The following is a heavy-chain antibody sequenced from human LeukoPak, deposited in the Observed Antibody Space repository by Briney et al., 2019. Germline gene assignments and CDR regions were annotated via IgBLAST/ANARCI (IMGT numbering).Heavy chain of an antibody. D-gene: IGHD6-6*01. CDR3: ATDGGRQLVAFDI. CDR2: IYSGGST. V-gene: IGHV3-53*01. CDR1: GFTISSNY. Sequence: PGRSLRLSCAASGFTISSNYMSWVRQAPGKGLEWVSVIYSGGSTYYADSVKGRFTISRDNSKNTLYLQMNSLRAEDTAVYYCATDGGRQLVAFDIWGQGTMVTVSS. J-gene: IGHJ3*02.